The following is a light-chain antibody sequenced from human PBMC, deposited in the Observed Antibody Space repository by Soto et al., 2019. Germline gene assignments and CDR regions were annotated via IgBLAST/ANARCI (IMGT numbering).Light chain of an antibody. J-gene: IGKJ3*01. CDR3: QQFGTIPFT. Sequence: EIVLTQSPGTLSLSPGERATLSCRASQSVSSTYLGWYQQKPGQAPRLLISGASNRATGIPDRFSGSGSGTDLSLTISWLEPEDFAVYYCQQFGTIPFTFGAGTKV. CDR1: QSVSSTY. CDR2: GAS. V-gene: IGKV3-20*01.